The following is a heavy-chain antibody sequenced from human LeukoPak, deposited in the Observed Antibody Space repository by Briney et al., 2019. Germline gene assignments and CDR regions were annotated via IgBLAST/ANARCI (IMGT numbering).Heavy chain of an antibody. V-gene: IGHV5-51*01. CDR3: ASNIERPANAFDI. CDR1: GYSFTSYW. CDR2: IYPGDSDT. J-gene: IGHJ3*02. Sequence: PGESLKISCKGSGYSFTSYWIGWVRQMPGKGLEWMGIIYPGDSDTRYSPSFQGQVTISADKSISTAYLQWSSLKASDTAMYYCASNIERPANAFDIWGQGTMVTVSS. D-gene: IGHD1-1*01.